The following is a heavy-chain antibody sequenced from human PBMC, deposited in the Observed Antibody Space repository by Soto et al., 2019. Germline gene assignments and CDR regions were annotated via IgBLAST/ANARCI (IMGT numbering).Heavy chain of an antibody. J-gene: IGHJ4*02. CDR1: GFTLSTCA. Sequence: QPGGSLRLSCAASGFTLSTCATTWVRQAPGKGLEWVLCISGSGDTTYYADSVKGRFTISRDTSKNTVYLQMNSLRVDDTAVYYCAKGHPGGSCYSGLDCWGQGTLVTVSS. CDR2: ISGSGDTT. V-gene: IGHV3-23*01. CDR3: AKGHPGGSCYSGLDC. D-gene: IGHD2-15*01.